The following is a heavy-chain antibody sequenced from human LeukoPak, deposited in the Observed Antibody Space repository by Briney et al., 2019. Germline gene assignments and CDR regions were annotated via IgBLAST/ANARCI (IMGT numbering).Heavy chain of an antibody. CDR1: GGSISSSTYY. CDR2: IYDSGSS. J-gene: IGHJ5*01. CDR3: ASQLQYDSGWFDS. Sequence: SETLSLTCTVSGGSISSSTYYWVWIRQPPGEGLEWIGSIYDSGSSYYNPSLKSRVTISADTSKNQFSLKLSSVTAADTAVYYGASQLQYDSGWFDSWGQGTLVTVSS. D-gene: IGHD3-22*01. V-gene: IGHV4-39*01.